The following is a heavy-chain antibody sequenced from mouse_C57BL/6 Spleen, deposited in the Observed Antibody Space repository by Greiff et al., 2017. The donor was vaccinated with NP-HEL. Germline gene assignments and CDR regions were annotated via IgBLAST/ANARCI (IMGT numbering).Heavy chain of an antibody. Sequence: VQLQESGAELVKPGASVKISCKASGYAFSSYWMNWVKQRPGKGLEWIGQIYPGDGDTNYNGKFKGKATLTADKSSSTAYMQLSSLTSEDSAVYFCARGDDYDPAWFAYWGQGTLVTVSA. CDR2: IYPGDGDT. CDR3: ARGDDYDPAWFAY. CDR1: GYAFSSYW. V-gene: IGHV1-80*01. J-gene: IGHJ3*01. D-gene: IGHD2-4*01.